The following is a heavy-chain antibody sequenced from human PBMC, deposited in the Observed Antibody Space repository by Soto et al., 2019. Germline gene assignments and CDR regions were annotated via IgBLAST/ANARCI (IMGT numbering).Heavy chain of an antibody. Sequence: ASVKVSCKASGYTFTSYYMHWVRQAPGQGLEWMGIINPSGGSTSYAQKFQGRVTMTRDTSTSTVYMELSSLRSEDTAVYYCARARSNDYGPNWFDPWGQGTLVTVS. J-gene: IGHJ5*02. CDR1: GYTFTSYY. CDR3: ARARSNDYGPNWFDP. CDR2: INPSGGST. D-gene: IGHD4-17*01. V-gene: IGHV1-46*01.